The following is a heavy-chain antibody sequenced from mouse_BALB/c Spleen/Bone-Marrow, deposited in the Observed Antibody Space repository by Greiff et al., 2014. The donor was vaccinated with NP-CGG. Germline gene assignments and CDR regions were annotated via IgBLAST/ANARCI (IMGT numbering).Heavy chain of an antibody. CDR3: ARETGPRAMDY. CDR2: ISDDGGNT. Sequence: EVQGVESGGGLVKPGGSLKLSCAASGFTFSDYYMFWVRQTPEKRLEWVATISDDGGNTYYRDSVKGRFTISRDNAKNKLNLQMSSLKSEDTATYHCARETGPRAMDYWSQGTSVTVSS. V-gene: IGHV5-4*02. D-gene: IGHD4-1*01. CDR1: GFTFSDYY. J-gene: IGHJ4*01.